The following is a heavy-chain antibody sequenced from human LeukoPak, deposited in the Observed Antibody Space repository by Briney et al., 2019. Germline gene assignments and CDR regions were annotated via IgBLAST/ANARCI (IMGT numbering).Heavy chain of an antibody. Sequence: SVKVSCKASGGTFSSYAISWVRQAPGQGLEWMGGIIPIFGTANYAQKFQGRVTITEDESTSTAYMELSSLRSEDTAVYYCARGWLAETTVVTPYNYWGQGTLVTVSS. J-gene: IGHJ4*02. CDR2: IIPIFGTA. D-gene: IGHD2-21*02. CDR1: GGTFSSYA. CDR3: ARGWLAETTVVTPYNY. V-gene: IGHV1-69*13.